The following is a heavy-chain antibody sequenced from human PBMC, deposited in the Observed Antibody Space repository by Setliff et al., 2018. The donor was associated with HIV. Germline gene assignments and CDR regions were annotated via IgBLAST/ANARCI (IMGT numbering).Heavy chain of an antibody. J-gene: IGHJ4*02. D-gene: IGHD2-21*02. CDR1: GGSFSGY. Sequence: SETLSLTCAVYGGSFSGYWSWIRQSPGKGLEWLGEINHSGNTHYDPSLKSRVSISLDTSKNQFSLKLTSVTAADTAIYYCARGEGLCGGGDCFPLAYFDYWGRGTQVTSPQ. V-gene: IGHV4-34*01. CDR2: INHSGNT. CDR3: ARGEGLCGGGDCFPLAYFDY.